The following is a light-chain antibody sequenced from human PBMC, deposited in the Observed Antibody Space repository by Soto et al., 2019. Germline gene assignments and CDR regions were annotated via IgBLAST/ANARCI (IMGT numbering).Light chain of an antibody. V-gene: IGKV3-20*01. CDR3: QQNSSLPIT. CDR1: QSLSGGY. CDR2: SAS. J-gene: IGKJ5*01. Sequence: EIVLTQSPGTLSLSPGERATLSCRASQSLSGGYLAWFQQTPGQAPRLLIHSASSRATGIPDRFSGSGSGKYFTLTSSRLEPEDVVVYYCQQNSSLPITFGQGTRLEIK.